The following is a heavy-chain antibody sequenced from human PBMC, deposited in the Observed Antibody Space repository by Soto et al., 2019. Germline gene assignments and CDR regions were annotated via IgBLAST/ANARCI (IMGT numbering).Heavy chain of an antibody. CDR2: IITIFGTA. D-gene: IGHD3-22*01. J-gene: IGHJ4*02. Sequence: GASVKVSCKASGGTFSSYAISWVRQAPGQGLEWMGGIITIFGTAKYAQKFQGRVTITADKSTSTAYMELSSLRSEDTAVYYCAIPGYDSSGYYPYFDYWGQGTLVT. CDR3: AIPGYDSSGYYPYFDY. V-gene: IGHV1-69*06. CDR1: GGTFSSYA.